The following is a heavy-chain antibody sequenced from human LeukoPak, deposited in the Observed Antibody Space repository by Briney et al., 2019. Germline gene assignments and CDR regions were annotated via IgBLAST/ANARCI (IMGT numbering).Heavy chain of an antibody. CDR1: DDSISDYY. V-gene: IGHV4-59*01. CDR2: FHNSGTS. D-gene: IGHD3-16*01. CDR3: TRGAGWLIDY. J-gene: IGHJ4*02. Sequence: SETLSLTCTVSDDSISDYYRGWIRQPPGKGLEWIGYFHNSGTSTYSPSLKSRVTISADTSKNQFSLKLNPLTTADTAVYYCTRGAGWLIDYWGQGILVTVSS.